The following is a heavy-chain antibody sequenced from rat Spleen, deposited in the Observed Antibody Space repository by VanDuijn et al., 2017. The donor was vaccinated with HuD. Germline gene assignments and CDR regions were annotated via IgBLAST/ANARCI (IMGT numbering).Heavy chain of an antibody. D-gene: IGHD1-2*01. J-gene: IGHJ2*01. CDR2: IWTGGGT. V-gene: IGHV2-43*01. Sequence: QVQLKESGPGLVQPSQTLSLTCTVSGFSLTSHHVSWVRQSPGKGLEWMGVIWTGGGTAYNSPLKSRLTITRDTSKSQLFLKMNSLQTEDTATYYCARDPYRRPFDYWGQGVMVTVSS. CDR3: ARDPYRRPFDY. CDR1: GFSLTSHH.